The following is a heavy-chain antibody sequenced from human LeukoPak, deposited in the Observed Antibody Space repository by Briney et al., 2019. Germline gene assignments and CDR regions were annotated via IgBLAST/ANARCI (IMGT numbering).Heavy chain of an antibody. J-gene: IGHJ4*02. Sequence: SGTLSLTCAVSGDSISTTNWWSWVRQPPGKGLEWIGESYHSGSTNYNPSLKRRVIISVDKSKNQFSLKLRSVTAADTAVYYCARRHRADYFDYWGQGTLVTVSS. CDR3: ARRHRADYFDY. CDR1: GDSISTTNW. CDR2: SYHSGST. V-gene: IGHV4-4*02.